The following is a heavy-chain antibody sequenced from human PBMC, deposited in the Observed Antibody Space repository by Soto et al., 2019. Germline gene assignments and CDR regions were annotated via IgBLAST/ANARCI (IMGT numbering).Heavy chain of an antibody. CDR1: VFTFSSYE. J-gene: IGHJ5*02. V-gene: IGHV3-48*03. D-gene: IGHD3-22*01. CDR2: ISSSGSTI. CDR3: ARDYYDSSGYYNNWFDP. Sequence: GPLRLSCAASVFTFSSYEMNWVRQAPGKGLEWVSYISSSGSTIYYADSVKGRFTISRDNAKNSLYLQMNSLRAEDTAVYYCARDYYDSSGYYNNWFDPWGQGTLVTVSS.